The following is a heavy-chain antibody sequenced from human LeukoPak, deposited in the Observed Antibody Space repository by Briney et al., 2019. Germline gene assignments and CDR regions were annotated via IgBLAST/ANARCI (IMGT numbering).Heavy chain of an antibody. Sequence: SETLSLTCTVSGGSISSYYWSWIRQPAGKGLEWNGRIYTSGSTNYNPSLKSRVTMSVDTSKNQFSLKLSSVTAADTAVYYCAREAFGVFGVVKPIHYWGQGILVTVSA. CDR1: GGSISSYY. D-gene: IGHD3-3*01. V-gene: IGHV4-4*07. CDR2: IYTSGST. CDR3: AREAFGVFGVVKPIHY. J-gene: IGHJ4*02.